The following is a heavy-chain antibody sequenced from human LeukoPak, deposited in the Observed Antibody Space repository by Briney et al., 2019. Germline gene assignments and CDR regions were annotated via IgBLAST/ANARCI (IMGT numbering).Heavy chain of an antibody. CDR3: ARDLTLGYSYGFDFDY. D-gene: IGHD5-18*01. V-gene: IGHV1-2*02. CDR1: GYTFTSYG. J-gene: IGHJ4*02. Sequence: ASVKVSCKASGYTFTSYGISWVRQAPGQGLEWMGWINPNSGGTNYAQKFQGRVTMTRDTSISTAYMELSRLRSDDTAVYYCARDLTLGYSYGFDFDYWGQGTLVTVSS. CDR2: INPNSGGT.